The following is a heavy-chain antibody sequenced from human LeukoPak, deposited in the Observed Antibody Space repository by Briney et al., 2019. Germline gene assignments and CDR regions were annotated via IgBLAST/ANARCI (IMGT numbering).Heavy chain of an antibody. J-gene: IGHJ4*02. Sequence: PGESLRLSCAASGFTFSSYAMSWVRQAPGKGLEWVSAISGSGGSTYYADSVKGRFTISRDNSKSTLSLHMNSLRAEDTAVYFCARDQGMAPPHWGQGTLVTVSS. V-gene: IGHV3-23*01. CDR3: ARDQGMAPPH. CDR2: ISGSGGST. CDR1: GFTFSSYA. D-gene: IGHD1-20*01.